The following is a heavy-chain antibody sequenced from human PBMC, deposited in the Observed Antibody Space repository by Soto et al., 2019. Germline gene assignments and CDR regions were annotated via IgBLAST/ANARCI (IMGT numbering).Heavy chain of an antibody. D-gene: IGHD3-3*01. CDR1: GGSFSGYY. CDR3: AREVITIFGGYYYYYYMDV. CDR2: INHSGST. J-gene: IGHJ6*03. V-gene: IGHV4-34*01. Sequence: SETLSLTCAVYGGSFSGYYWSWIRQPPGKGLEWIGEINHSGSTNYNPSLKSRVTISVDTSKNQFSLKLSSVTAADTAVYYCAREVITIFGGYYYYYYMDVWGKGTTVTVSS.